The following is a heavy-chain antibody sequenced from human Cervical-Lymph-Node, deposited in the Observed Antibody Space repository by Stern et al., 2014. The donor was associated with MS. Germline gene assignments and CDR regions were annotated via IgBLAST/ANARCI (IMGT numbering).Heavy chain of an antibody. CDR3: VRDQGGIAAT. V-gene: IGHV1-69*01. CDR1: GGTFSTIE. Sequence: DQLVESGAEVKKPGSSMKVSCKASGGTFSTIEISWVRQAPGQGLEWLGGIKPLFGTTHYAKKVQGRGTIVADESTNTVNMKLSSLRSEDTAVYYCVRDQGGIAATWGQGTQVTVSS. D-gene: IGHD6-13*01. CDR2: IKPLFGTT. J-gene: IGHJ4*02.